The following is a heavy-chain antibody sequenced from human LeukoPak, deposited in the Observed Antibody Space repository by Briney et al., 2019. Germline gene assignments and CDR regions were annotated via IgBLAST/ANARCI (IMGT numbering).Heavy chain of an antibody. J-gene: IGHJ4*02. CDR2: INHSGST. CDR3: ARGQYSSGWYQY. Sequence: PSETLSLTCAVYGGSFSGYYWSWIRQPPGKGLEWIGEINHSGSTNYNPSLKSRVTISVDTSKNQFSLKLSSVTAADTAVYYCARGQYSSGWYQYWGQGTLVTVPS. V-gene: IGHV4-34*01. CDR1: GGSFSGYY. D-gene: IGHD6-19*01.